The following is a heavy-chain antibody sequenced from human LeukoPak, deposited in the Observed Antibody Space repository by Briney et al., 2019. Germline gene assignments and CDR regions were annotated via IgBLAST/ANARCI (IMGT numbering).Heavy chain of an antibody. CDR1: GFTFSSYA. V-gene: IGHV3-30-3*01. D-gene: IGHD6-19*01. Sequence: PGGSLRLSCAASGFTFSSYAMHWVRQAPGKGLEWVAVISYDGSNKYYADSVKGRFTISRGNSKNTLYLQMNSLRAEDTAVYYCAKASIASSGWYRTTETPLDYWGQGTLVTVSS. CDR2: ISYDGSNK. J-gene: IGHJ4*02. CDR3: AKASIASSGWYRTTETPLDY.